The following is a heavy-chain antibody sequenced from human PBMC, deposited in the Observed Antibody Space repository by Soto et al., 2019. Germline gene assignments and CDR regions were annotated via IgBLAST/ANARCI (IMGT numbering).Heavy chain of an antibody. CDR1: GFTFSDYC. Sequence: PGGSLRLSCVGSGFTFSDYCMRWVRQAPGKGLEWVARIKSQTEGGTTDYPASVKGRFIISRDDSENTLYLQMNSLKTEDTAMYYCTTDPPAGSRAIDYWGQGT. CDR3: TTDPPAGSRAIDY. J-gene: IGHJ4*02. V-gene: IGHV3-15*07. CDR2: IKSQTEGGTT.